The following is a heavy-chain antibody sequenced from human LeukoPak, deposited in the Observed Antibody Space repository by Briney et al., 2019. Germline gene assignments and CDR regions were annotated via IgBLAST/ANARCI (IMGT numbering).Heavy chain of an antibody. J-gene: IGHJ4*02. V-gene: IGHV1-2*02. CDR2: INTNSGGT. CDR3: AKAGDYDYVWPPPQY. D-gene: IGHD3-16*01. CDR1: GYTFTGYF. Sequence: ASVKVSCKASGYTFTGYFIHWVRQAPGQGLEWMGWINTNSGGTNIAQEFQGRVTMTSDTSVSTAYMELSRLTSDDTAVYYCAKAGDYDYVWPPPQYWGQGTLVTVSS.